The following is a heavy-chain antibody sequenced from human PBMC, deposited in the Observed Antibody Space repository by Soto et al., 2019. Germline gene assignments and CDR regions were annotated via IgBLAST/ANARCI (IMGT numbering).Heavy chain of an antibody. CDR2: IWYDGSNK. Sequence: QVQLVESGGGVVQPGRSLRLSCAASGFTFSSYGMHWVRQAPGKGLEWVEVIWYDGSNKYYADSVKGRFTISRDNSKNTLYPQMNSLRAQDTAVYYCARDRKLQQLGHYYSGMDVWGQGTTVIVSS. D-gene: IGHD6-13*01. J-gene: IGHJ6*02. V-gene: IGHV3-33*01. CDR3: ARDRKLQQLGHYYSGMDV. CDR1: GFTFSSYG.